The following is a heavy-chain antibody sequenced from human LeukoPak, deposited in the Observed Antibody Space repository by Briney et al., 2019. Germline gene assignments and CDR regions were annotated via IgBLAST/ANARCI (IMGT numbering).Heavy chain of an antibody. Sequence: GGSLRLSCAASGFSLRNFAMNWVRQAPGKGLEWVASISSSSTYIFDTDSLRGRFTISRDSAKNSLYLQMNSLRAEDTAIYYCTRGRGANTAWDFQDWGQGTRVTVSS. D-gene: IGHD4/OR15-4a*01. CDR1: GFSLRNFA. CDR3: TRGRGANTAWDFQD. V-gene: IGHV3-21*04. J-gene: IGHJ1*01. CDR2: ISSSSTYI.